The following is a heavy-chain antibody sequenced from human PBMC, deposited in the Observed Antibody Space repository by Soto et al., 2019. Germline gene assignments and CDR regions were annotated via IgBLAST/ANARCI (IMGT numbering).Heavy chain of an antibody. J-gene: IGHJ6*02. Sequence: EVQLVETGGDLMQPGGSLRLSCAASGFTVGTDYMSWVCLAPGKGLEWVSVIYGDGRTYYAEHVKGRFTISRDDSRNTLYLQMNSLRAEDTAVYYCARHPSGSAAGTYYGMDVWGQGTTVTVSS. CDR3: ARHPSGSAAGTYYGMDV. CDR1: GFTVGTDY. V-gene: IGHV3-53*02. CDR2: IYGDGRT. D-gene: IGHD3-10*01.